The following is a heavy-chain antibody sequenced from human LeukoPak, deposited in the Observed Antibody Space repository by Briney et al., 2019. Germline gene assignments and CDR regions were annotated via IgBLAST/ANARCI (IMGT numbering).Heavy chain of an antibody. D-gene: IGHD4-17*01. CDR3: AKPKDYGDYKDAFNI. Sequence: GGSLRLSCAASGFTFSSYSMNWVRQAPGKGLEWVAVISYDGSNKYYADSVKGRFTISRDNSKNTLYLQMNSLRAEDTAIYYCAKPKDYGDYKDAFNIWGQGTMVTVSS. CDR1: GFTFSSYS. J-gene: IGHJ3*02. CDR2: ISYDGSNK. V-gene: IGHV3-30*18.